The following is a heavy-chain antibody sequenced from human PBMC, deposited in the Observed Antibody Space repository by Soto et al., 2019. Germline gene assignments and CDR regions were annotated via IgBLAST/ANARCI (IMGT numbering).Heavy chain of an antibody. CDR1: GGSISSGGYS. D-gene: IGHD3-10*01. CDR2: IYHSGST. Sequence: QLQLQESGSGLVKPSQTLSLTCAVSGGSISSGGYSWSWIRQPPGKGLEWIGYIYHSGSTYYNPSLKRXGTXSXGRSKNQLSLKLSSVTAADTAVYCCARGGVRGDVDYWGQGTLVTVSS. V-gene: IGHV4-30-2*01. CDR3: ARGGVRGDVDY. J-gene: IGHJ4*02.